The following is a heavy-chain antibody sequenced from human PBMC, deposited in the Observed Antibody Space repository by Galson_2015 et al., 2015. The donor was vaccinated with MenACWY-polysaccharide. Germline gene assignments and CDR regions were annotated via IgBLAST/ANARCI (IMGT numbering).Heavy chain of an antibody. J-gene: IGHJ4*02. Sequence: SVKVSCKASGFTFTSSAMQWVRQARGQRLEWIGWIVVGSGNTNYAQKFQERVTITRDMSTSTAYMELSSLRSEDTAVYYCAAVLYDSSGYPTLPDYWGQGTLVTVSS. V-gene: IGHV1-58*02. CDR3: AAVLYDSSGYPTLPDY. CDR2: IVVGSGNT. CDR1: GFTFTSSA. D-gene: IGHD3-22*01.